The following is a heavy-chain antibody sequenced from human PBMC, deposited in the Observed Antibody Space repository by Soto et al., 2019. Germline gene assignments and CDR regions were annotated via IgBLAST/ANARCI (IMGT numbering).Heavy chain of an antibody. J-gene: IGHJ4*02. D-gene: IGHD2-15*01. CDR1: GGSISSFY. CDR3: TRRQGSYLAH. V-gene: IGHV4-59*01. CDR2: ISYSGST. Sequence: SETLSLTCTVSGGSISSFYWSWVRQTPGKGLEWIGYISYSGSTNYNPSLNSRVTISVDTSKKQFSLKLTSVTTADTAVYYCTRRQGSYLAHWGQGTLVTVPS.